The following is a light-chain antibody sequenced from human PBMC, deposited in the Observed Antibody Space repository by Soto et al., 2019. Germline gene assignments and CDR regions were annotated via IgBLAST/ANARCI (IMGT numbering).Light chain of an antibody. J-gene: IGKJ1*01. V-gene: IGKV1-39*01. CDR3: QQSYSKVT. Sequence: DLPMTQSPSSLSASVGDRVTITCRASQSISSYLNWYQQKPGKAPKLLIYAASSLQSGVPSRFSGSGSGTDFTLTISSLQPEDFATYYCQQSYSKVTFGQGTKVEIK. CDR2: AAS. CDR1: QSISSY.